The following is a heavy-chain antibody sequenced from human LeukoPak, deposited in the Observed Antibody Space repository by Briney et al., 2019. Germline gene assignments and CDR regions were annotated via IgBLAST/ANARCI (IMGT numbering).Heavy chain of an antibody. J-gene: IGHJ6*03. CDR3: ARALKGLRRRIGGTTTSEYYYYMDV. CDR1: GFTLSSYW. CDR2: IKQDGSEK. V-gene: IGHV3-7*01. D-gene: IGHD1-26*01. Sequence: PGGSLRLSCAASGFTLSSYWMSWVRQAPGKGLEWVANIKQDGSEKYYVDSVKGRFTISRDNDKNSLYLQMNSLRAEDTAVYYCARALKGLRRRIGGTTTSEYYYYMDVWGKGTTVTISS.